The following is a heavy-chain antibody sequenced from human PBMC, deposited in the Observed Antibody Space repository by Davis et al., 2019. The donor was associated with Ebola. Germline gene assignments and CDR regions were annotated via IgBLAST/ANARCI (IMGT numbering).Heavy chain of an antibody. D-gene: IGHD5-18*01. J-gene: IGHJ3*02. CDR2: VSTDGRST. CDR1: GFIFSNYW. Sequence: PGGSLRLSCAASGFIFSNYWMHWVRQAPGKGLVWVSRVSTDGRSTYYADSVKGRFTISRDNAGNTLYLRMNSLRAEDTAVYYCARGSVGTAFRAFDIWGQGTMVTVSS. V-gene: IGHV3-74*01. CDR3: ARGSVGTAFRAFDI.